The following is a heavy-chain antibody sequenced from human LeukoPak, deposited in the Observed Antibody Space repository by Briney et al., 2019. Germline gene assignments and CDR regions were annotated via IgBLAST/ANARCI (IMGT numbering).Heavy chain of an antibody. Sequence: GGSLRLSCTASGFTFTSYWMQWVRQAPGEGLVWVSCINNDGSSTNYADSVKGRFTISRDNAKNSLYLQMESLRVEDTAVYYCADFQTVGVKPFELWGQGILVTVSS. CDR2: INNDGSST. J-gene: IGHJ5*02. D-gene: IGHD1-26*01. CDR1: GFTFTSYW. V-gene: IGHV3-74*01. CDR3: ADFQTVGVKPFEL.